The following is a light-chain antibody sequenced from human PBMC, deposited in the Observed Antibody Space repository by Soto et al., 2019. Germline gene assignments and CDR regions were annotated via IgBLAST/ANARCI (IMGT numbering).Light chain of an antibody. J-gene: IGKJ1*01. CDR1: QSVSSN. V-gene: IGKV3-15*01. CDR3: QRYKNWSRP. Sequence: EIVMTQSPATRSVSPGERVTLFCRASQSVSSNLAWYQKKPGQAPRHLIYGASTRSTGIPARFSGSGSGTEFTVTISSLQSEDFAVYYCQRYKNWSRPVGQGTKVEIK. CDR2: GAS.